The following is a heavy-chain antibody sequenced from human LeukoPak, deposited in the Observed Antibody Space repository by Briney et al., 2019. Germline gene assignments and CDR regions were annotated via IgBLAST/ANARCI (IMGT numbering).Heavy chain of an antibody. CDR3: AREYNWSDNAFDI. V-gene: IGHV3-21*01. D-gene: IGHD1-1*01. CDR1: GFTFSSYS. Sequence: PGGSLRLSCAASGFTFSSYSMNWVRQAPGKGLEWVSSISSSSSYIYYADSVKGRFTISRDNAKNSLYLQMNSLRAEDTAVYYCAREYNWSDNAFDIWGQGTMVTVSS. CDR2: ISSSSSYI. J-gene: IGHJ3*02.